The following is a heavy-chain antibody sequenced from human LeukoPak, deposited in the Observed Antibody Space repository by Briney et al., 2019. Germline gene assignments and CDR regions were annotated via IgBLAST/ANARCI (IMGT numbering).Heavy chain of an antibody. V-gene: IGHV4-4*07. J-gene: IGHJ4*02. CDR2: ISTSGST. Sequence: PSETLSLTCTVSGGSISSYYWGWIRQPAGKGLEWIGHISTSGSTNYNPSLKSRVTMSVDTSKNQFSLKLTSVTAADTAVYYCARDLTFDILTGYYISPFDCWGQGTLVTVSS. CDR3: ARDLTFDILTGYYISPFDC. CDR1: GGSISSYY. D-gene: IGHD3-9*01.